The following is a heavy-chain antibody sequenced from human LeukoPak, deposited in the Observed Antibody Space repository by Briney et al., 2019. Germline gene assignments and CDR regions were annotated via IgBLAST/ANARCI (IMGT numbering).Heavy chain of an antibody. J-gene: IGHJ5*02. CDR3: ARATGDYIVVVPAAISSPWFDP. CDR2: ISAYNGNT. CDR1: GYTSTSYG. D-gene: IGHD2-2*01. V-gene: IGHV1-18*01. Sequence: ASVKVSCKASGYTSTSYGISWVRQAPGQGLEWMGWISAYNGNTNYAQKLQGRVTMTTDTSTSTAYMELRSLRSDDTAVYYCARATGDYIVVVPAAISSPWFDPWGQGALVTVSS.